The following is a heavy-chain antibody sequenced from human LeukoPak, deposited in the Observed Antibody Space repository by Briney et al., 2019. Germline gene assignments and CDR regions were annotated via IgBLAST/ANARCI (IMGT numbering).Heavy chain of an antibody. CDR1: GYTFSSHY. CDR3: ARIKSYYYDTSDKDAFDI. D-gene: IGHD3-22*01. Sequence: GASVKVSCKASGYTFSSHYMHWVRQAPGQGPEWMGVINPSGGGTRYAQKFQGRVTMTRDTSTSTVYMELSSLRSEDTAVYYCARIKSYYYDTSDKDAFDIWGQGTMVTVSS. CDR2: INPSGGGT. V-gene: IGHV1-46*01. J-gene: IGHJ3*02.